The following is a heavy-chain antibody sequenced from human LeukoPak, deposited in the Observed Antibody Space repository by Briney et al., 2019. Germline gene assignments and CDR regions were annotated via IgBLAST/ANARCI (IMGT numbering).Heavy chain of an antibody. CDR3: AKDSYGGSGSYYLYSFDM. J-gene: IGHJ3*02. D-gene: IGHD3-10*01. CDR2: ISWNGGSI. V-gene: IGHV3-9*01. Sequence: GGSLRLSCTASGFTFDDYAMHWVRQPPGKGLEWVSGISWNGGSIGYADSVKGRFTVSRDNAKNSLYLQMSSLRVEDTAFYYCAKDSYGGSGSYYLYSFDMWGQGTMVTVSS. CDR1: GFTFDDYA.